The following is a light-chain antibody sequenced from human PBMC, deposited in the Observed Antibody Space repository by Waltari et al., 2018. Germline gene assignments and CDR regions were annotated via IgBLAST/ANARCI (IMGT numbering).Light chain of an antibody. CDR3: QRYNKWPPLNA. CDR1: QSISSS. Sequence: EIVMTQSPATLSVSPGARATLPCRASQSISSSLAWYQQIPGQAPRLLIYGASTRATGIPARFSGSGSGTEFTLTVSSLQSEDSAVYYCQRYNKWPPLNAFGQGTKLEIK. J-gene: IGKJ2*01. CDR2: GAS. V-gene: IGKV3-15*01.